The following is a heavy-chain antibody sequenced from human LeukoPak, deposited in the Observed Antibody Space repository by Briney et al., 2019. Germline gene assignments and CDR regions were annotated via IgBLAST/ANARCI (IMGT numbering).Heavy chain of an antibody. V-gene: IGHV4-4*07. D-gene: IGHD6-19*01. CDR3: ARHLTSAAAVAAAFDY. Sequence: PSETLSLTCTVSGGSISSYYWSWIRQPAGKGLEWIGRIYTSGSTNYNPSLKSRVTISVDTSKNQFSLKLSSVTAADTAVYYCARHLTSAAAVAAAFDYWGQGTLVTVSS. CDR1: GGSISSYY. J-gene: IGHJ4*02. CDR2: IYTSGST.